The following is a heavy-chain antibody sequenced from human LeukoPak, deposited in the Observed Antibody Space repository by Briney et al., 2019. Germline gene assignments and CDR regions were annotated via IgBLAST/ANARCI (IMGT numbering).Heavy chain of an antibody. CDR2: INNFGSS. CDR3: ARGERSGTYYIVTDYFDY. D-gene: IGHD1-26*01. J-gene: IGHJ4*02. Sequence: SETLSLTCAVYGGSFSGYFWTWIRQPPGKGLEWIGEINNFGSSKYNPSLKSRFIISVDTSKNQFSLKPTSVTDADTAVYYCARGERSGTYYIVTDYFDYWSQGTLVTVYS. CDR1: GGSFSGYF. V-gene: IGHV4-34*01.